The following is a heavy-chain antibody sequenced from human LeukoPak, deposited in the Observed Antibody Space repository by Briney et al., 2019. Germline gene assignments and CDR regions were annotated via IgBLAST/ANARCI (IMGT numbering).Heavy chain of an antibody. V-gene: IGHV1-2*02. CDR1: GYTFTGYY. J-gene: IGHJ4*02. D-gene: IGHD6-19*01. CDR2: INPNSGGT. Sequence: ASVKVSCKASGYTFTGYYMHWVRQAPGQGLEWMGWINPNSGGTNYAQKFQGRVTMTRDTSISTAYMELSRPRSDDTAVYYCARGSGWHPYYFGYWGQGTLVTVSS. CDR3: ARGSGWHPYYFGY.